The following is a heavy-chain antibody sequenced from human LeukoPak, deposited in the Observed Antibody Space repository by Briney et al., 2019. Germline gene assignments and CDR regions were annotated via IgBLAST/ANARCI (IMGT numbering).Heavy chain of an antibody. CDR2: IIPIFGTA. CDR1: GGTFSSYA. J-gene: IGHJ4*02. V-gene: IGHV1-69*13. CDR3: AGSLKFITMIPHY. D-gene: IGHD3-22*01. Sequence: SVTVSCKASGGTFSSYAISWVRQAPGQGLEWMGGIIPIFGTANYAQKFQGRVTITADESTSTAYMELSSLRSEDTAVFYCAGSLKFITMIPHYWGQGTLVTVSS.